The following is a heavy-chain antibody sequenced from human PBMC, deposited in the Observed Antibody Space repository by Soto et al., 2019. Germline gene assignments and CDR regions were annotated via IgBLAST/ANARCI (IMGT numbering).Heavy chain of an antibody. D-gene: IGHD3-10*01. CDR1: GFSFSNSW. V-gene: IGHV3-7*01. CDR2: IKQDGSEK. J-gene: IGHJ4*02. CDR3: ARGGAWFIDY. Sequence: EVQLVESGGGLVQPGGSLRLSCTASGFSFSNSWMSWVRRIPGKGLEWVAHIKQDGSEKYHVDSVKGRLTISRDNAKNSLHLQMNSLRAEDTAVYYCARGGAWFIDYWGQGTLVTVSS.